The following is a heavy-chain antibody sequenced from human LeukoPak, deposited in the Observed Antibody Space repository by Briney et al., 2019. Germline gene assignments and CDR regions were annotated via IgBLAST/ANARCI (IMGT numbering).Heavy chain of an antibody. J-gene: IGHJ4*02. V-gene: IGHV4-59*08. CDR3: ARQGYADFSSRPFDY. CDR2: IYYSGST. Sequence: SETLSLTCTVSGGSISSYYWSWIRQPPGKGLEWIGYIYYSGSTNYNPSLKSRVTISVDTSKNQFSLQLTSVNAADTAVFYCARQGYADFSSRPFDYWGQGTLVAVSS. D-gene: IGHD2-8*01. CDR1: GGSISSYY.